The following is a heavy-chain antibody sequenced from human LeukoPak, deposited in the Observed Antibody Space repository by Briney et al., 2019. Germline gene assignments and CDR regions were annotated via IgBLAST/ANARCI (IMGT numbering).Heavy chain of an antibody. V-gene: IGHV1-58*01. CDR3: ARDTERYYYGSGSYSHFDY. D-gene: IGHD3-10*01. Sequence: SVKASCKASGFTFTSSAVQWVRQARGQRLEWLGWIVVGSGYTNYAQKFQERVTITRDMSTSTAYMELSSLRSEDTAVYYCARDTERYYYGSGSYSHFDYWGQGTLVTVSS. CDR2: IVVGSGYT. CDR1: GFTFTSSA. J-gene: IGHJ4*02.